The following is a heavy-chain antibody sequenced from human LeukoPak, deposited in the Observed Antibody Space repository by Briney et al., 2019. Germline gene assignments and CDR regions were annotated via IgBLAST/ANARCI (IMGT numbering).Heavy chain of an antibody. V-gene: IGHV3-30*18. J-gene: IGHJ4*02. CDR1: GFTFSNHD. Sequence: PGGSLRLSCAASGFTFSNHDMHCVRQAPGKGLEWVTLISYDGSNKYYADSVKGRFTISRDNSKNTLSLQMNSLRVEDTAVYYCAKGETTVTTNFGYWGQGTLVTVSS. CDR3: AKGETTVTTNFGY. CDR2: ISYDGSNK. D-gene: IGHD4-17*01.